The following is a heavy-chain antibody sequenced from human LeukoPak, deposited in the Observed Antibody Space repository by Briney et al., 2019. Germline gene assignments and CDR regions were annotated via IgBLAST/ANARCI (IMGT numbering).Heavy chain of an antibody. CDR1: GGSISSGGYY. J-gene: IGHJ6*02. CDR3: ARDMARYTGTYYYYGMDV. CDR2: IYYSGST. D-gene: IGHD3-10*01. Sequence: SSETLSLTCTVSGGSISSGGYYWSWIRQHPGKGLEWIGYIYYSGSTYYNPSLKSRVTKSVDTSKNQFSLKLSSVTAADTAVYYCARDMARYTGTYYYYGMDVWGQGTTVTVSS. V-gene: IGHV4-31*03.